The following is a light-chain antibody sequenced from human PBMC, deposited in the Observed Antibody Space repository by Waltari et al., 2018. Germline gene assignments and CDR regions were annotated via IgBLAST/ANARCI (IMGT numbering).Light chain of an antibody. CDR1: QSVNNY. J-gene: IGKJ1*01. CDR2: GAS. V-gene: IGKV1-39*01. CDR3: QQYNGYSGT. Sequence: DIQMTQSPSSLSASVGDRVTITCRASQSVNNYLHWYQQKAGKAPKLLIYGASSLHSGVPSRFSGGGSGTDFTLTISGLQAEDFATYYCQQYNGYSGTFGQGTKVEIK.